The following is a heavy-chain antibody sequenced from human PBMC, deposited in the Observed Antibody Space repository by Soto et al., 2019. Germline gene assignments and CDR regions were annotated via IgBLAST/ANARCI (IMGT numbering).Heavy chain of an antibody. J-gene: IGHJ6*02. V-gene: IGHV5-10-1*01. CDR2: IDPSDSYT. CDR1: GYSFTSYW. D-gene: IGHD4-17*01. Sequence: PGESLKISCKGSGYSFTSYWISWVRQMPGKGLEWMGRIDPSDSYTNYSPSFQGHVTISADKSIRTAYLQWSSLKASDTAMYYCTRTMSEVTTSYYYGMDVWGQGTTVTVSS. CDR3: TRTMSEVTTSYYYGMDV.